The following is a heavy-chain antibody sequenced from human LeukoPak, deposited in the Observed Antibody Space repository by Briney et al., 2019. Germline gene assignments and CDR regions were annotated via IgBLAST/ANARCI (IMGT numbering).Heavy chain of an antibody. V-gene: IGHV4-30-4*08. Sequence: PSQTLSLTCTVSGGSISSGDYYWSWIRQPPGKGLEWIGYIYYSGSTYYNPSLKSRVTISVDTSKNQFSLKLSSVTAADTAVYYCARVVYCSSTSCYLPPYLGAFDIWGQGTMVTVSS. CDR1: GGSISSGDYY. CDR3: ARVVYCSSTSCYLPPYLGAFDI. J-gene: IGHJ3*02. D-gene: IGHD2-2*01. CDR2: IYYSGST.